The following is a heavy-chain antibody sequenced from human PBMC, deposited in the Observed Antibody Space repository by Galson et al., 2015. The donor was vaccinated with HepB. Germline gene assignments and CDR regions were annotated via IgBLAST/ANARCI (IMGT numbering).Heavy chain of an antibody. J-gene: IGHJ4*02. CDR3: AGVPFNDIVAFDY. D-gene: IGHD5-12*01. CDR2: IYYTGSS. CDR1: GDSISSKRYY. Sequence: ETLSLTCSVLGDSISSKRYYWGWIRQPPGKGLEWIGSIYYTGSSYYNPSLKSRVTISVDTSKNQFSLKLSSVTAADTALYYCAGVPFNDIVAFDYWGQGALVTVSS. V-gene: IGHV4-39*07.